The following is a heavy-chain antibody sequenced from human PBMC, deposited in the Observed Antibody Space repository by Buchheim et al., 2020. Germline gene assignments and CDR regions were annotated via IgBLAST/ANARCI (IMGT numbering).Heavy chain of an antibody. Sequence: EVQLVESGGGLVQSGGSLRLSCAASGFTFGSYGMNWVRQAPGTGLEWLSYISSSSGFIYYAESPMGRFTTSRDNAKNSLYLQMNSQRVEDTAVYYCAREAATGWLDPWGQGTL. CDR1: GFTFGSYG. CDR2: ISSSSGFI. CDR3: AREAATGWLDP. D-gene: IGHD6-25*01. V-gene: IGHV3-48*01. J-gene: IGHJ5*02.